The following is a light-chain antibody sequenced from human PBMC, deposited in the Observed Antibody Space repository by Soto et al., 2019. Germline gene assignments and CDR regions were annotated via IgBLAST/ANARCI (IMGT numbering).Light chain of an antibody. J-gene: IGKJ5*01. V-gene: IGKV1-13*02. CDR3: QQFNSYPIT. Sequence: AIQVTQSPSSLSASVGDRVTITCRASQDIRGALAWYQQKPGKAPNLLIYDVSTLESGVPSRFSGSGCGTEFTLTISSLQPEDFGTFYCQQFNSYPITFGHGARLEIK. CDR1: QDIRGA. CDR2: DVS.